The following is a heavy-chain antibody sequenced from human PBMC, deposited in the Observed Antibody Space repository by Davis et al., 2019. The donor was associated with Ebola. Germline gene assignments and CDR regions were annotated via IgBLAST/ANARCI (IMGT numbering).Heavy chain of an antibody. V-gene: IGHV3-7*01. Sequence: PGGSLRLSCAASGFTFSGHWMTWVRQAPGKGLEWVANINQDGSEKNYVDSVRGRFTISRDNAKNSLSLQMNSLRAEDTAVYYCARFSGTVGKYYFDYWGQGALVTVSS. J-gene: IGHJ4*02. CDR3: ARFSGTVGKYYFDY. CDR1: GFTFSGHW. CDR2: INQDGSEK. D-gene: IGHD1-7*01.